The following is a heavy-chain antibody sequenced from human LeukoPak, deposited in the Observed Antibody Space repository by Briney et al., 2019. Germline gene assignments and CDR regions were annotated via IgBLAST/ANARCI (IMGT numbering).Heavy chain of an antibody. V-gene: IGHV1-69*01. Sequence: GASVKVSWKASGGTFSSYAISWVRQAPGQGLEWMGGIIPIFGTANYAQKFQGRVTITADESTSTAYMELSSLRSEDTAVYYCARENAYYDILTGSHHACYGMDVWGKGTTVTVSS. CDR1: GGTFSSYA. J-gene: IGHJ6*04. CDR3: ARENAYYDILTGSHHACYGMDV. CDR2: IIPIFGTA. D-gene: IGHD3-9*01.